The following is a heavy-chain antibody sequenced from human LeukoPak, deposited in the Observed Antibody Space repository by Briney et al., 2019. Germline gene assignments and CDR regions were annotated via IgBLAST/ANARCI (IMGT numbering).Heavy chain of an antibody. CDR3: AKAAGLMDIVVVPAASYYFVY. J-gene: IGHJ4*02. V-gene: IGHV3-23*01. CDR1: GFTFSSYA. D-gene: IGHD2-2*03. CDR2: ISSSGGST. Sequence: GGSLRLSCAASGFTFSSYAMSWVRQAPGKGLEWVSAISSSGGSTYYADSVKGRFTISRDNSKNTLYLQMNSLRAEDTAVYYRAKAAGLMDIVVVPAASYYFVYSGQGTLATVST.